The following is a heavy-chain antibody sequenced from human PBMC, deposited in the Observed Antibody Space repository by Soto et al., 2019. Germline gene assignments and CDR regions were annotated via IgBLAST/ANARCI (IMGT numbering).Heavy chain of an antibody. CDR1: GFTFSKHG. CDR3: ARDNNWSLDY. J-gene: IGHJ4*02. CDR2: IKTDGSFT. Sequence: GGSLRLSCAASGFTFSKHGMHWVRQAPGKGLVWVSHIKTDGSFTRDADSVKGRFTISRDNARNTLYLQMNSLRAEDTAVYYCARDNNWSLDYWGQGTLVTVSS. V-gene: IGHV3-74*01. D-gene: IGHD1-1*01.